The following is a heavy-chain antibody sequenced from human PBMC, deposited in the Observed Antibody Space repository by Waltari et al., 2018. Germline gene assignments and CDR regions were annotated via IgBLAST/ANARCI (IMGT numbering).Heavy chain of an antibody. CDR1: GYTFTTHP. D-gene: IGHD3-22*01. CDR3: ARKIAGPPNPVDS. CDR2: VHPNKGDR. Sequence: QVQLVQSGAEVKKPGASLKVSCKASGYTFTTHPLHWVRQAPGQGLEWMGGVHPNKGDRGYAQKFQGRVTMTADTSISTVYMELTSLRSDDTATYSCARKIAGPPNPVDSWGQGSLITVSS. V-gene: IGHV1-2*02. J-gene: IGHJ4*02.